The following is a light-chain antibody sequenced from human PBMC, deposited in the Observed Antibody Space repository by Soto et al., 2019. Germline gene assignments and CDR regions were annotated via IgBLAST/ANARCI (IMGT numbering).Light chain of an antibody. CDR1: SSDVGGYTY. Sequence: QSALTQPASVSGSPGQSITISCTGTSSDVGGYTYVSWYQQHPGKAPKLMIYDVSYRPSGVSNRFSGSKSGNTASLTISGLQAEDEADYYCSSYTSSSARLVVFGGGTQLTVL. V-gene: IGLV2-14*01. CDR3: SSYTSSSARLVV. J-gene: IGLJ2*01. CDR2: DVS.